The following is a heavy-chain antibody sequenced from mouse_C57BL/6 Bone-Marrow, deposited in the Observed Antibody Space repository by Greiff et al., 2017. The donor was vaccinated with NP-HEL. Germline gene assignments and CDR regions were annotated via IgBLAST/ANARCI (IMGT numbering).Heavy chain of an antibody. V-gene: IGHV1-15*01. Sequence: VQLQESGAELVRPGASVTLSCKASGYTFTDYEMHWVKQTPVHGLEWIGAIDPETGGTAYNQKFKGKAILTADKSSSTAYMELRSLTSEDSAVYYCTRSNYYWGQGTTLTVSS. CDR1: GYTFTDYE. CDR2: IDPETGGT. J-gene: IGHJ2*01. CDR3: TRSNYY.